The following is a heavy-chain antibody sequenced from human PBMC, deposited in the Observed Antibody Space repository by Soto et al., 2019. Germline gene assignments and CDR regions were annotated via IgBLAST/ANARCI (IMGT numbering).Heavy chain of an antibody. J-gene: IGHJ5*02. Sequence: GGSLRLSCTASGFTFGDYAMSWFRQAPGKGLEWVGFIRSKAYGGTTEYAASVKGRFTISRDDSKSIAYLQMNSLKTEDTAVYYCTRSEQYSSGWYGWFDPWGQGTLVTVSS. D-gene: IGHD6-19*01. CDR3: TRSEQYSSGWYGWFDP. V-gene: IGHV3-49*03. CDR1: GFTFGDYA. CDR2: IRSKAYGGTT.